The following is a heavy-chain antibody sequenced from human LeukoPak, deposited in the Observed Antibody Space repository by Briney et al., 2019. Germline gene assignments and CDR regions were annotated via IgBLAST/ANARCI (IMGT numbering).Heavy chain of an antibody. D-gene: IGHD3-10*01. Sequence: SETLSLTCTVSGGSISSSSYYWGWIRQPPGKGLEWIGSIYYSGSTYYNPSLKSRVTISVDTSKNQFSLKLSSVTAADTAVYYCAVMVRGVLDYYYYGMDVWGQGTTVTVSS. CDR3: AVMVRGVLDYYYYGMDV. CDR1: GGSISSSSYY. J-gene: IGHJ6*02. V-gene: IGHV4-39*07. CDR2: IYYSGST.